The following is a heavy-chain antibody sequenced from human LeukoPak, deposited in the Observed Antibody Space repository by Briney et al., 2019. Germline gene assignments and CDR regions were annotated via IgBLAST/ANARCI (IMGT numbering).Heavy chain of an antibody. J-gene: IGHJ4*02. CDR3: VKGHYYDTYGQYSYAEY. CDR1: GFIFRNYG. D-gene: IGHD3-22*01. CDR2: ISYHGSET. Sequence: GGSLRLSCASSGFIFRNYGMHWVRQAPGKGLEWVAVISYHGSETFYGDSVKGQFTISRDNSKNTLDLQMNSLRPDDTAVYYCVKGHYYDTYGQYSYAEYWGQGARVTVSS. V-gene: IGHV3-30*18.